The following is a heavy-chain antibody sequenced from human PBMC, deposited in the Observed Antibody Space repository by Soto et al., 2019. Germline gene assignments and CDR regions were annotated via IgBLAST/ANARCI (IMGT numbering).Heavy chain of an antibody. D-gene: IGHD5-18*01. CDR3: ARDRGMDTTMVMPIDY. J-gene: IGHJ4*02. Sequence: PGGSLRLSCAASGFTFSDYYMSWIRQAPAKGLEWVSYISGTSDYTNFADSVKGRFTISRDNAKNSLYLQMDSLRAEDTAVYYCARDRGMDTTMVMPIDYWGPGT. V-gene: IGHV3-11*06. CDR2: ISGTSDYT. CDR1: GFTFSDYY.